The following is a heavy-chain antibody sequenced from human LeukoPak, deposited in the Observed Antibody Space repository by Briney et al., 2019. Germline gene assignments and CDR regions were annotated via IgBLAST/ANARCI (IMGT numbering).Heavy chain of an antibody. CDR1: GGSISSYY. V-gene: IGHV4-59*01. CDR3: ARVTGYMIEDYFDY. J-gene: IGHJ4*02. Sequence: SETLSLTCTVSGGSISSYYWSWIRQPPAKGLEWIGNIYYSGSTNYNPSLKSRVTISVDTSKNQFSLRLSSVTAADTAVYYCARVTGYMIEDYFDYWGQGTLVTVSS. D-gene: IGHD3-22*01. CDR2: IYYSGST.